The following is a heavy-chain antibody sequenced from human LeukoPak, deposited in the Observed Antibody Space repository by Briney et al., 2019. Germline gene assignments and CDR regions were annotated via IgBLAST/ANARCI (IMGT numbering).Heavy chain of an antibody. Sequence: QAGGSLRLSCAASGFTFNSYQMNWVRQAPGKGLEWVSYISSSGSTIYYADSVKGRFTISRDNAKNSLYLQMNSLRAEDTAVYYCARGLGPDTPGFDYWGQGTLVTVSS. V-gene: IGHV3-48*03. CDR2: ISSSGSTI. D-gene: IGHD6-19*01. J-gene: IGHJ4*02. CDR3: ARGLGPDTPGFDY. CDR1: GFTFNSYQ.